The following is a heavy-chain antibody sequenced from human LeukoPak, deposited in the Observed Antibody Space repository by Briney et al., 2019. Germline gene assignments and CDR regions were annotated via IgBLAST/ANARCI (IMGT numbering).Heavy chain of an antibody. CDR2: IYYSGST. CDR1: GYSISSSYY. CDR3: ARVSRSWDFDY. D-gene: IGHD6-13*01. Sequence: SETLSLTCTVSGYSISSSYYWSWIRQPPGKGLEWIGYIYYSGSTNYNPSLKSRVTISVDTSKNQFSLKLSSVTAADTAVYYCARVSRSWDFDYWGQGTLVTVPS. J-gene: IGHJ4*02. V-gene: IGHV4-61*01.